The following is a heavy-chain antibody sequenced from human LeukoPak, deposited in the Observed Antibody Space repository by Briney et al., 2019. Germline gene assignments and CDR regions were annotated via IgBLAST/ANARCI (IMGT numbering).Heavy chain of an antibody. CDR2: ISSSSSYI. D-gene: IGHD3-16*01. CDR1: GFTFSSYS. CDR3: VRDLWGEGRSSARPYYFDY. J-gene: IGHJ4*02. Sequence: GGSLRLSCAASGFTFSSYSMNWVRQAPGKGLEWVSSISSSSSYIYYADSVKGRFTISRDNAKNSLYLQMNSLRAEDTAVYYCVRDLWGEGRSSARPYYFDYWGQGTLVTVSS. V-gene: IGHV3-21*01.